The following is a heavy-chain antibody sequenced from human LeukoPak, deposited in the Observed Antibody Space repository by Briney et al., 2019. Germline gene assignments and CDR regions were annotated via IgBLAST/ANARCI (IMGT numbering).Heavy chain of an antibody. CDR1: GFTFSSYG. D-gene: IGHD3-10*01. J-gene: IGHJ4*02. CDR2: ISGSGGST. Sequence: PGGSLRLSCAASGFTFSSYGMSWVRQAPGKGLEWVSAISGSGGSTYYADSVKGRFTISRDNSKNTLYPQMNSLRAEDTAVYYCAKVAVFSGSGSYHDYWGQGTLVTVSS. CDR3: AKVAVFSGSGSYHDY. V-gene: IGHV3-23*01.